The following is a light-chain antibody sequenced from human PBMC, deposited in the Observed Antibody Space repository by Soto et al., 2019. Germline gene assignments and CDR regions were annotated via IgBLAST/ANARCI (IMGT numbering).Light chain of an antibody. J-gene: IGLJ1*01. CDR1: SSDVGGFNY. V-gene: IGLV2-14*01. CDR3: SSYTSDSTLV. Sequence: QSALTQPASVSGSPGQSITISCTGTSSDVGGFNYVSWYQQHPGKAPKLMIYEVSYRPSGISNRFSASKSGNTASLTISGLQAEDEADYYCSSYTSDSTLVFGTGTNVTVL. CDR2: EVS.